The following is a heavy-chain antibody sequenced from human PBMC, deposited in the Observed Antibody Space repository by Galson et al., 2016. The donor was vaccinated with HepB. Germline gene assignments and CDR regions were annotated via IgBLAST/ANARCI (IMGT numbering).Heavy chain of an antibody. V-gene: IGHV3-23*01. CDR2: ISGTGSSI. J-gene: IGHJ3*02. D-gene: IGHD1-1*01. CDR1: GFTFSSYA. Sequence: SLRLSCAASGFTFSSYAMNWVRQAPGKGLEWVSDISGTGSSIYYADSVKGRFTISRDNSKNTLYLQVNSLRVEDTAIYYCARGRTTYCNCAFDIWGQGTKVTVSS. CDR3: ARGRTTYCNCAFDI.